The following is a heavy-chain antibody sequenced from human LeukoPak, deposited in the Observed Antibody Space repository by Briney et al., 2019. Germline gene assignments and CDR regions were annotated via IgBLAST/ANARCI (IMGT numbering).Heavy chain of an antibody. CDR1: GFTFSSYA. V-gene: IGHV3-30*04. D-gene: IGHD2-15*01. Sequence: PWRSLRLSCAASGFTFSSYAMHWVRQAPGKGLEWVAVISYDGSNKYYADSVKGRFTISRDNSKNTLYLQMNSLRAEDTAVYYCATDPTVSDIVVVVAATAIDYWGQGTLVTVSS. CDR3: ATDPTVSDIVVVVAATAIDY. J-gene: IGHJ4*02. CDR2: ISYDGSNK.